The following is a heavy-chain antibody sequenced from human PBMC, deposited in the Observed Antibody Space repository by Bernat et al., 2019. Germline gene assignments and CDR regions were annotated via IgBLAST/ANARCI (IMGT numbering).Heavy chain of an antibody. V-gene: IGHV4-39*02. CDR2: IHNSGST. J-gene: IGHJ4*02. CDR3: ARRVTYGSTLDY. Sequence: LQLQESGPGLMKPSETLSLTCTVSGGSISSRDYLWGWLRQPPGKGLEWIGNIHNSGSTHYDPSLQSRVTISVDPSKNRFSLKMTSVTAADTAVYYCARRVTYGSTLDYWGQGTRVTASS. CDR1: GGSISSRDYL. D-gene: IGHD3-10*01.